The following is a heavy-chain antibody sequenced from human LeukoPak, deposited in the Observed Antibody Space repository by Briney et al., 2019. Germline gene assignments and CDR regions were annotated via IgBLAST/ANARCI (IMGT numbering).Heavy chain of an antibody. V-gene: IGHV1-46*01. CDR1: GYTFTNNY. J-gene: IGHJ4*02. CDR2: INPSGGST. D-gene: IGHD1-26*01. Sequence: ASVKVSCKASGYTFTNNYLHWVRQAPGQGLEWMGIINPSGGSTSYAQKFQGRVTMTRDTSTSTVYMELSSLRSEDTAVYYCARDLSGIVGAAYYFDYWGQGTLVTVSS. CDR3: ARDLSGIVGAAYYFDY.